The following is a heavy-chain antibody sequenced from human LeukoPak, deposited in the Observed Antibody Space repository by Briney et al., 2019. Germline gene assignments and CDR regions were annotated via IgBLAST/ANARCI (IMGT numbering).Heavy chain of an antibody. V-gene: IGHV3-53*01. CDR3: AREQHDSSANDAFDI. CDR1: GFTVSSNY. D-gene: IGHD3-22*01. Sequence: GGSLRLSCAASGFTVSSNYMSWIRQAPGKGLEWVSVIYSGGSTYYADSVKGRFTISTDNSKNTLYLQMNSLRAEDTAVYYCAREQHDSSANDAFDIWGQGTMVSVSS. CDR2: IYSGGST. J-gene: IGHJ3*02.